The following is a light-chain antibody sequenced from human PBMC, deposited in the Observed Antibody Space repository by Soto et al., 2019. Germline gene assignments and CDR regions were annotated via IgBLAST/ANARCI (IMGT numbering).Light chain of an antibody. J-gene: IGKJ5*01. V-gene: IGKV3-15*01. CDR3: QQYKNWPPIT. CDR1: QSVSSN. Sequence: EIVMTQSPATLSVSPGERATLSCRASQSVSSNLAWYQQKPGQAPRLLIYDVSTRATGIPARFSGSGSGTEFTLTISSLQSEDFAVCYCQQYKNWPPITFGQGTRLEI. CDR2: DVS.